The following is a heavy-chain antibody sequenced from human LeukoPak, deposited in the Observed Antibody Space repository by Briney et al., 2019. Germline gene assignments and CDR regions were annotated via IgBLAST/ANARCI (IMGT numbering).Heavy chain of an antibody. CDR1: GLTVSTSH. CDR2: IYSDGNS. CDR3: ARVASDP. Sequence: GGSLRLSCAASGLTVSTSHMSWVRQAPGKGLEWVSIIYSDGNSIHADSVKGRFTTSRDNSKNTLYLQMNSLRGEDTAVYYCARVASDPWGQGTLVTVSS. J-gene: IGHJ5*02. V-gene: IGHV3-66*01.